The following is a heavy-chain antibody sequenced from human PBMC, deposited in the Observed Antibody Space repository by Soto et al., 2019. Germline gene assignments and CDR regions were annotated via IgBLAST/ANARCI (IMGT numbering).Heavy chain of an antibody. D-gene: IGHD6-13*01. J-gene: IGHJ6*02. CDR2: TYYRSKWYN. V-gene: IGHV6-1*01. CDR1: GDSVSSNSAA. CDR3: ARDLYQQLAIRHYYYGMDV. Sequence: SQTLSLTCAISGDSVSSNSAAWNWIRQSPSRGLEWLGRTYYRSKWYNDYAVSVKSRITINPDTSKNQFSLQLNSVTPEDTAVYYCARDLYQQLAIRHYYYGMDVWGQGTTVTVSS.